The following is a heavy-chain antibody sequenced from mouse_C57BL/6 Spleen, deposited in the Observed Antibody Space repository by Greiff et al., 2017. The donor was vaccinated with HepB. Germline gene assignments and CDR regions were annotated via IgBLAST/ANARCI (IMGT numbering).Heavy chain of an antibody. D-gene: IGHD1-1*01. J-gene: IGHJ4*01. CDR3: ARRDDGSSYAMDY. V-gene: IGHV1-69*01. Sequence: VQLQQPGAELVMPGASVKLSCKASGYTFTSYWMHWVKQRPGQGLEWIGAIDPSDSNTNYNQKFKGKSTLTVDKSSSTAYMQLSSLTSEDSAVYYCARRDDGSSYAMDYWGQGTSVTVSS. CDR1: GYTFTSYW. CDR2: IDPSDSNT.